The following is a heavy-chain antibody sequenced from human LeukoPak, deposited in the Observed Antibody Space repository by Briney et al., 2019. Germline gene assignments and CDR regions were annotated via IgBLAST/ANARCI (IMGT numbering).Heavy chain of an antibody. CDR2: IYYSGST. CDR1: GGSISSGDYY. J-gene: IGHJ6*03. CDR3: AREIFGVVIAGDPYYYYYMDV. Sequence: PSETPSLTCTVSGGSISSGDYYWSWIRQPPGKGLEWIGYIYYSGSTYYNPSLKSRVTISVDTSKNQFSLKLSSVTAADTAVYYCAREIFGVVIAGDPYYYYYMDVWGKGTTVTVSS. V-gene: IGHV4-30-4*08. D-gene: IGHD3-3*01.